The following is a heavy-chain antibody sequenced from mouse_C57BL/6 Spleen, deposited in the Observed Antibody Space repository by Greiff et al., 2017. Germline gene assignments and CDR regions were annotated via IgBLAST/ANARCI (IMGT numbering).Heavy chain of an antibody. D-gene: IGHD2-3*01. J-gene: IGHJ4*01. CDR3: TTGMMEERYAMDY. Sequence: VHVKQSGAELVRPGASVKLSCTASGFNIKDDYMHWVKQRPEQGLEWIGWIDPENGDTEYASKFQGKATITADTSSNTAYLQLSSLTSEDTAVYYCTTGMMEERYAMDYWGQGTSVTVSS. CDR2: IDPENGDT. CDR1: GFNIKDDY. V-gene: IGHV14-4*01.